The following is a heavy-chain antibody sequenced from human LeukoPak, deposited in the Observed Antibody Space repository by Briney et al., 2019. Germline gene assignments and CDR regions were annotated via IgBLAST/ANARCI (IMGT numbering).Heavy chain of an antibody. J-gene: IGHJ5*02. CDR2: ISSSSSYI. Sequence: GSLRLSCAASGFTFSSYSMNWVRQAPGKGLEWVSSISSSSSYIYYADSVKGRFTISRDNAKNSLYLQMNSLRAEDTAVYYCASRGSSGHYFSSSFDPWGQGTLVTVSS. CDR3: ASRGSSGHYFSSSFDP. CDR1: GFTFSSYS. D-gene: IGHD3-22*01. V-gene: IGHV3-21*01.